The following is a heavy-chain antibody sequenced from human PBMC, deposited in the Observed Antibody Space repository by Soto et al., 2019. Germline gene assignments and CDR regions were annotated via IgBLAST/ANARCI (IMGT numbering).Heavy chain of an antibody. Sequence: SETLSLTCTVSGGSISSSSYYWGWIRQPPGKGLEWIGSIYYSGSTYYNPSLKGRVTISVDTSKNQFSLKLSSVTAADTAVYYCARMDRLLRVCAFDIWGQGTMVTVSS. CDR1: GGSISSSSYY. CDR3: ARMDRLLRVCAFDI. D-gene: IGHD2-21*02. J-gene: IGHJ3*02. CDR2: IYYSGST. V-gene: IGHV4-39*01.